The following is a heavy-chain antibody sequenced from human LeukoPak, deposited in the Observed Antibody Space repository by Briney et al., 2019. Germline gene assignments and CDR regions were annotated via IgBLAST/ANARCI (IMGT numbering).Heavy chain of an antibody. Sequence: SVKVSCKASGGTFSSYAISWVRQAPGQGLEWMGGIIPIFGTANYAQKFQGRVTITTDESTSTAYMELSSLRSEDTAVYYCARDIHERMAAAGTRWFDPWGQGTLVTVSS. CDR3: ARDIHERMAAAGTRWFDP. J-gene: IGHJ5*02. CDR2: IIPIFGTA. D-gene: IGHD6-13*01. CDR1: GGTFSSYA. V-gene: IGHV1-69*05.